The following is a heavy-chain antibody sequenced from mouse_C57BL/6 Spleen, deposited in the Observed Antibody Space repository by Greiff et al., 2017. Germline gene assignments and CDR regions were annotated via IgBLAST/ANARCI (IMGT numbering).Heavy chain of an antibody. CDR2: ISDGGSYT. CDR1: GFTFSSYA. Sequence: VKLVESGGGLVKPGGSLKLSCAASGFTFSSYAMSWVRQTPEKRLEWVATISDGGSYTYYPDNVKGRFTISRDNAKNNLYLQMSHLKSEDTAMYYCARDEVTKAMDYWGQGTSVTVSS. D-gene: IGHD2-2*01. J-gene: IGHJ4*01. CDR3: ARDEVTKAMDY. V-gene: IGHV5-4*01.